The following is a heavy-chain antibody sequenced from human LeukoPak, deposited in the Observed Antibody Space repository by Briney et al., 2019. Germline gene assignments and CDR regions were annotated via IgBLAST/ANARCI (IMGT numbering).Heavy chain of an antibody. V-gene: IGHV3-30*04. CDR3: ARGVYSSSWYRRPYFDY. J-gene: IGHJ4*02. CDR1: GFTFSSYA. CDR2: ISYDGSNK. Sequence: PGGSLRLSCAASGFTFSSYAMHWVRQAPGKGLEWVGVISYDGSNKYYAGSVKGRFTISRDNSKNTLYLQMNSLRAEDTAVYYCARGVYSSSWYRRPYFDYWGQGTLVTVSS. D-gene: IGHD6-13*01.